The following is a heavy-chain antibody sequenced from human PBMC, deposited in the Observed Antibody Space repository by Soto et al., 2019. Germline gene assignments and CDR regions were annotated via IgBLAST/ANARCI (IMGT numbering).Heavy chain of an antibody. V-gene: IGHV3-13*04. CDR1: GFTFSSYD. D-gene: IGHD3-9*01. CDR3: ARGGPTYYDILTGPTLPDY. CDR2: IGTAGDT. J-gene: IGHJ4*02. Sequence: EVQLVESGGGLVQPGGSLRLSCAASGFTFSSYDMHWVRQATGKGLEWVSAIGTAGDTYYPGSVKGRFTISRENAKNSLYLQMNSLRVGDTAVYYCARGGPTYYDILTGPTLPDYWGQGTLVTVSS.